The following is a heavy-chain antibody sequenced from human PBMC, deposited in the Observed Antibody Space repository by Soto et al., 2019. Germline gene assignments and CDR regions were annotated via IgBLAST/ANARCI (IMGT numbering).Heavy chain of an antibody. CDR3: ARENYYALDY. V-gene: IGHV4-59*01. CDR1: SGSISSYN. CDR2: INYSGST. D-gene: IGHD3-10*01. Sequence: SETLSLTCTVSSGSISSYNWDWVRQPPGKGLEWIGFINYSGSTHYNPSLKSRVTISLDTSKNQFSLKLNSVTAADTAVYYCARENYYALDYWGPGTLVTVSS. J-gene: IGHJ4*02.